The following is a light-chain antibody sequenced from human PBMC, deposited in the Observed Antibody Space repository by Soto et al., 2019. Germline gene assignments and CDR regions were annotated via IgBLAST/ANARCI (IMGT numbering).Light chain of an antibody. CDR3: QQYNDWPPYT. Sequence: EIVMTQSPATLSVSPGERATLSCRASQSVSNNLAWYQQKPGQAPRLLIYGASTRASGIPARFSGSGSGTEITLTISSLQSEDFAVYYCQQYNDWPPYTFGQGTKLEIK. J-gene: IGKJ2*01. CDR1: QSVSNN. CDR2: GAS. V-gene: IGKV3-15*01.